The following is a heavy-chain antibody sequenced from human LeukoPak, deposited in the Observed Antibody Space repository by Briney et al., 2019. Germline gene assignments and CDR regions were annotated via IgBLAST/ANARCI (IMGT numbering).Heavy chain of an antibody. V-gene: IGHV4-59*01. CDR1: GGSISRYY. CDR3: ARSGLPTVAAKFDY. Sequence: SETLSLTRTVSGGSISRYYTSSIRQPPGKGLESIGYIYYSGTSNYNTHLKSRVTISVDTYKNQYSLKLSSVTAADTAVYYCARSGLPTVAAKFDYWGQGTLVTVSS. J-gene: IGHJ4*02. CDR2: IYYSGTS. D-gene: IGHD2-15*01.